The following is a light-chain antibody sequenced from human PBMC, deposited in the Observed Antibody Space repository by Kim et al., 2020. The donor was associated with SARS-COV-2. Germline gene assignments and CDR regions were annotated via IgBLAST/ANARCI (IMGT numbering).Light chain of an antibody. CDR2: SNN. J-gene: IGLJ3*02. V-gene: IGLV1-44*01. CDR1: SSNIGSNN. CDR3: AVWDDSLKQGV. Sequence: QSVLTQPPSASGTPGQRVTISCSGSSSNIGSNNVVWYQQFPGAAPSVLIHSNNQRPSGIPDRFSGSRSGTSASLAISGLQSGDEADYYCAVWDDSLKQGVFGGGTQLTVL.